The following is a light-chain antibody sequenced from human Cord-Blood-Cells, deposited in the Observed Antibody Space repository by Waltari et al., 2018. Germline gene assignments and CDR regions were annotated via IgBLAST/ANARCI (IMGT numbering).Light chain of an antibody. CDR1: SRAVGGYDS. CDR3: SSYAGSNKVV. V-gene: IGLV2-8*01. J-gene: IGLJ2*01. CDR2: EVS. Sequence: HSALTQPPSASGSPGPSLTLSCTGTSRAVGGYDSVSWYKQHPGKAPKLMIYEVSKRPSGVPDRFSGYKSGNTASLTVSGLQAEDEADYYCSSYAGSNKVVFGGGTKLTVL.